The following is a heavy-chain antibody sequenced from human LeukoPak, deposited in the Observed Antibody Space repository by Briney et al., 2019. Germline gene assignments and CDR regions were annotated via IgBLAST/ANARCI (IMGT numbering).Heavy chain of an antibody. D-gene: IGHD5-18*01. CDR1: GFTFSSYA. V-gene: IGHV3-23*01. J-gene: IGHJ3*02. CDR3: AKDRIQLWRGWAFDI. CDR2: ISGSGGSK. Sequence: GGSLRLSCAAAGFTFSSYAMSSVRQPPGKGLEWVSAISGSGGSKYYAAAVKGRFTISRDNSKNTLYLQMNSLRAEDTAVYYCAKDRIQLWRGWAFDIWGQGTMVTVSS.